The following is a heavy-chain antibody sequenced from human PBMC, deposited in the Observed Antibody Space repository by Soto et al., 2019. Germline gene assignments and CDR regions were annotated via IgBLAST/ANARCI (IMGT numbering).Heavy chain of an antibody. V-gene: IGHV2-5*02. CDR3: AHNRAPIAAAGNNWFDP. CDR2: IYWDDDK. J-gene: IGHJ5*02. D-gene: IGHD6-13*01. Sequence: SGPTLVNPTQTLTLTCTFSGFSLSTSGVGVGWIRQPPGKALEWLALIYWDDDKRYSPSLKSRLTITKDTSKNQVVLTMTNMDPVDTATYYCAHNRAPIAAAGNNWFDPWGQGTLVTVSS. CDR1: GFSLSTSGVG.